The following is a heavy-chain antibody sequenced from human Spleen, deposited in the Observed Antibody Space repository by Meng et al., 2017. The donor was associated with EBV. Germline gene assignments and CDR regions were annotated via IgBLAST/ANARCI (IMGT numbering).Heavy chain of an antibody. CDR1: GDSISSNW. D-gene: IGHD3-22*01. CDR2: IFHSGNT. J-gene: IGHJ5*02. CDR3: ARGSSGYFSIDL. Sequence: QVPPQESGPGLGKPSGTLSLTCAVSGDSISSNWWSWVRQPPGKGLEWIGEIFHSGNTNYNPSLKSRVALSVDKSKNQISLNLNSVTAADTALYYCARGSSGYFSIDLWGQGTLVTVSS. V-gene: IGHV4-4*02.